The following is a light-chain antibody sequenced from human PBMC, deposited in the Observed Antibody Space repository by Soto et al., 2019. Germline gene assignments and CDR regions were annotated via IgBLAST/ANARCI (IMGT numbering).Light chain of an antibody. CDR1: QNINKY. J-gene: IGKJ5*01. CDR2: DAS. CDR3: QQYDDFPLT. Sequence: DLEMTQSPSSLSASVGDRVTITCQASQNINKYLNWFQQKTGRAPKLLIYDASNLENGVSSRFSGNGSETHFTFTISSLQPDDIATYYCQQYDDFPLTFGQGTRLDIK. V-gene: IGKV1-33*01.